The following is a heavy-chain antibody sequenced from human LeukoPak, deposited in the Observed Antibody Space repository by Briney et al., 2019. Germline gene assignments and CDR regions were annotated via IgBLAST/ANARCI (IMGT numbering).Heavy chain of an antibody. V-gene: IGHV1-46*01. CDR2: INPSGGST. Sequence: ASVKVSCKASGYTFTSYYMHWVRQAPGQGLEWMGIINPSGGSTSYAQKFQGRVTMTRDTSTSTVYMELSSLRSEDTAVYYCARQTEQDIVVVPAATGGGFDIWGQGTMVTVSS. J-gene: IGHJ3*02. CDR3: ARQTEQDIVVVPAATGGGFDI. CDR1: GYTFTSYY. D-gene: IGHD2-2*01.